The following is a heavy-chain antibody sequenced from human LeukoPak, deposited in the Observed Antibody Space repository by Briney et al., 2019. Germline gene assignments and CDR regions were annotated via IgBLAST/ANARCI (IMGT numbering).Heavy chain of an antibody. CDR1: GFTFSSYW. J-gene: IGHJ4*02. CDR3: AKDSAPGYYYDSSGYLDY. Sequence: GGSLRLSCAASGFTFSSYWMSWVRQAPGKGLEWVANIKQDGSEKYYVDSVKGRFTISRDNAKNSLYLQMNSLRAEDTAVYYCAKDSAPGYYYDSSGYLDYWGQGTLVTVSS. CDR2: IKQDGSEK. V-gene: IGHV3-7*01. D-gene: IGHD3-22*01.